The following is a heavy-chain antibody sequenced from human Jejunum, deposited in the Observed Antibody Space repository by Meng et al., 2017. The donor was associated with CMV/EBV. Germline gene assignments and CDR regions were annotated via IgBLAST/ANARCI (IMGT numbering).Heavy chain of an antibody. J-gene: IGHJ4*02. CDR1: GFTFDDYG. D-gene: IGHD3-9*01. CDR3: ARVTGVQAIDY. CDR2: INWNGGGT. V-gene: IGHV3-20*04. Sequence: SCAGSGFTFDDYGMSWVRQAPGKGVEWVSGINWNGGGTAYAESVKGRFTISRDNAKNSLYLQMNSLRAEDTALYYCARVTGVQAIDYWGQTTLVTVSS.